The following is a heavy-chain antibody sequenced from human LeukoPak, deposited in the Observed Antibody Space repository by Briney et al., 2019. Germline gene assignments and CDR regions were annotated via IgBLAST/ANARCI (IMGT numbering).Heavy chain of an antibody. D-gene: IGHD2-15*01. CDR1: GGSISSYF. CDR2: IHYTGST. V-gene: IGHV4-59*01. CDR3: ARDRCRGGTCYPNVFDI. J-gene: IGHJ3*02. Sequence: SETRSLNCTVSGGSISSYFCSWIRQPPGKGLELIGYIHYTGSTNYNPSLKIRVTISLDTSKNQFSLKLRSVTAADTAVYYCARDRCRGGTCYPNVFDIWGQGALVTVSS.